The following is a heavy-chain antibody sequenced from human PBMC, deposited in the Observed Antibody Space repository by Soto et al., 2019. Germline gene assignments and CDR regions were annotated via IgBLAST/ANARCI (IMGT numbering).Heavy chain of an antibody. J-gene: IGHJ4*02. D-gene: IGHD5-18*01. CDR2: ISKNGSPI. V-gene: IGHV3-48*02. CDR3: ARGFSYASLGY. Sequence: EEQLVESGGALVQPGSSLRLSCATSGFPFSSYDMSWVRQAPGKGLEWISYISKNGSPIYYADSVKGRFTISRDNAKNSVYQEMNSLREEETAVYYCARGFSYASLGYWGQGTMVTVSS. CDR1: GFPFSSYD.